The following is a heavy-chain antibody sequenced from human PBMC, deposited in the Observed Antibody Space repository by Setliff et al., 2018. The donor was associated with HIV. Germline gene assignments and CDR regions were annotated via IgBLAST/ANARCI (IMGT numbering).Heavy chain of an antibody. CDR3: VTAQWTVVLPAPRETHFES. Sequence: ASVKVSCKASGYTFTSYGISWVRQAPGQGLEWMGWISAYNGNTNYAQKFQGRVTMTTDTSTNTAQIELRSLRSDDTAVYYCVTAQWTVVLPAPRETHFESWGQGTLVTVSS. CDR2: ISAYNGNT. D-gene: IGHD6-19*01. V-gene: IGHV1-18*01. CDR1: GYTFTSYG. J-gene: IGHJ4*02.